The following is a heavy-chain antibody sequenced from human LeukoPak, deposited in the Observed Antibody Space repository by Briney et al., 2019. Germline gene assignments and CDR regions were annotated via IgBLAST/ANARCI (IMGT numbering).Heavy chain of an antibody. D-gene: IGHD1-26*01. CDR2: IYNDGSST. Sequence: GGSLRLSCAASGFTFSSYWIHWVRQAPGKGLVWVSRIYNDGSSTSYADSVKGRFTISRDNAKSTLYLQMNSLRAEDTAVYYCARVRGGSGRSYAADAFDIWGQGTMVTVSS. V-gene: IGHV3-74*01. CDR1: GFTFSSYW. J-gene: IGHJ3*02. CDR3: ARVRGGSGRSYAADAFDI.